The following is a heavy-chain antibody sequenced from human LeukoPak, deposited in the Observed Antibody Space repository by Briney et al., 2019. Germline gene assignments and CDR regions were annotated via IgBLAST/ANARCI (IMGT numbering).Heavy chain of an antibody. CDR2: MYNSGST. D-gene: IGHD4-17*01. Sequence: SETLSLTXTVSGGSTSGSYWSWIRQPPGKGLEWIAYMYNSGSTNYNPSLKSRVTISIDTSKNQFSLKLSSLTAADTAIYYCARGIESYGDYGYWGQGILVTVSS. J-gene: IGHJ4*02. CDR3: ARGIESYGDYGY. V-gene: IGHV4-59*01. CDR1: GGSTSGSY.